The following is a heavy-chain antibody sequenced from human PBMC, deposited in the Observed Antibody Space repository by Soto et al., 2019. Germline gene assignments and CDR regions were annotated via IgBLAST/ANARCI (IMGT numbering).Heavy chain of an antibody. Sequence: GGSLRLSCAASGFTFSSYAMSWVRQAPGKGLEWVSAISGSGGSTYYADSVKGRFTISRDNSKNTLYLQMNSLRAEDTAVYYCAKADSSSATHYFYMDDWGQGTTVTVSS. J-gene: IGHJ6*03. CDR1: GFTFSSYA. CDR2: ISGSGGST. CDR3: AKADSSSATHYFYMDD. V-gene: IGHV3-23*01. D-gene: IGHD6-13*01.